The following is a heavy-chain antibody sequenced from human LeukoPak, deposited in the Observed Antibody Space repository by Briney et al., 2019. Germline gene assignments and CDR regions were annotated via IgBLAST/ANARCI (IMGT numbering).Heavy chain of an antibody. CDR3: ARDRYGSGSRYYYYYYMDV. V-gene: IGHV1-46*01. Sequence: ASVKVSCKASGYTFTSYQMHWVRQPPGQGLEWMGIINPSGGSTSYAQKFQGRVTMTRDMSTSTVYMELSSLRSEDTAVYYCARDRYGSGSRYYYYYYMDVWGKGTTVTVSS. CDR1: GYTFTSYQ. CDR2: INPSGGST. D-gene: IGHD3-10*01. J-gene: IGHJ6*03.